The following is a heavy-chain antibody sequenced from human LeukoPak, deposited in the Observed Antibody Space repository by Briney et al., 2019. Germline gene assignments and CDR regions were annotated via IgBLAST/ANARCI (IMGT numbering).Heavy chain of an antibody. CDR3: AKDNKDIAAAPHGMDV. CDR1: GFTFSGYN. CDR2: MSSSNNII. V-gene: IGHV3-48*01. D-gene: IGHD6-13*01. J-gene: IGHJ6*02. Sequence: GGSLRLSCVASGFTFSGYNMNWVRQAPGKGLEWISYMSSSNNIIKYADSVKGRFTISRDKSKNTLYLQMNSLRAEDTAVYYCAKDNKDIAAAPHGMDVWGQGTTVTVSS.